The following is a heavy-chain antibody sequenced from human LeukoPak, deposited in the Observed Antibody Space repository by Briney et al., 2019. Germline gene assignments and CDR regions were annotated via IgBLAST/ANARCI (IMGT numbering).Heavy chain of an antibody. CDR2: IHPTGST. D-gene: IGHD3-22*01. CDR1: GGSLCTFY. V-gene: IGHV4-4*07. Sequence: PSETLSLPCTVSGGSLCTFYGSWLRQSAGKGLEYIGRIHPTGSTNYKPSLKSRLTMSIDTSKNQFSMTLQFVTAADTAVYFCSRAHSGFYLDAWGQGTLVTVSS. CDR3: SRAHSGFYLDA. J-gene: IGHJ4*02.